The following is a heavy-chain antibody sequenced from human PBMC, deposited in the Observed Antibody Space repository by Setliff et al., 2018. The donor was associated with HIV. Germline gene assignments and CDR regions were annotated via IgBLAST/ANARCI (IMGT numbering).Heavy chain of an antibody. V-gene: IGHV3-23*01. CDR2: ISGSGGST. J-gene: IGHJ3*02. Sequence: VGSLRLSCAASGFTFSSYVMCWVRQAPGKGLEWVSAISGSGGSTYYADSVKGRFAISRDNSMNTLYLQMNSRRAEDAAVYYCASSNGVVVTASVSDAFDIWGQGTMVTVSS. CDR1: GFTFSSYV. D-gene: IGHD2-21*02. CDR3: ASSNGVVVTASVSDAFDI.